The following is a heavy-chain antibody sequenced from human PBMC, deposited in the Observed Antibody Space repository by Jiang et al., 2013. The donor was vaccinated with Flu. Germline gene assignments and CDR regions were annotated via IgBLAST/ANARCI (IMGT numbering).Heavy chain of an antibody. CDR3: ARHALGSSGWHYFDD. V-gene: IGHV5-10-1*01. CDR2: IDPRSSYT. J-gene: IGHJ4*02. Sequence: KKPGESLTLSCKTSGYTFTNYWITWVRQMPGKGLEWMGRIDPRSSYTSYSPSFQGHVTLTVDKSIITAYLQWSSLEASDTAMYYCARHALGSSGWHYFDDWGQGTLVTVSS. CDR1: GYTFTNYW. D-gene: IGHD6-25*01.